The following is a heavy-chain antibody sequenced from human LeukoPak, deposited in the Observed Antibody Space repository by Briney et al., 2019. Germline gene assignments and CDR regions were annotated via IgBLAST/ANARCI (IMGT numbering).Heavy chain of an antibody. Sequence: SETLSLTCTVSGGSISDSRYYWGWIRQPPGKGLEWIGSIYYSGSTYYNPSLKSRVTMSVDTSKNQFSLKLSSVTAADTAVYYCARVLRYFDWLRPSSYFDYWGQGTLVTVSS. CDR3: ARVLRYFDWLRPSSYFDY. J-gene: IGHJ4*02. CDR1: GGSISDSRYY. V-gene: IGHV4-39*01. D-gene: IGHD3-9*01. CDR2: IYYSGST.